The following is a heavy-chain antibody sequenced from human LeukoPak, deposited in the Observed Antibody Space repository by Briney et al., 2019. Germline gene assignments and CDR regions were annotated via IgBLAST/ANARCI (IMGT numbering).Heavy chain of an antibody. V-gene: IGHV1-69*04. Sequence: SVKVSCKASGGTFSSYAISWVRQAPGQGLEWMGRIIPILGIANYAQKFQGRVTITADKSTSTAYMELSSLRSEDTAVYYCARDIPSGSWPMYYFDYWGQGTLVTVSS. D-gene: IGHD6-13*01. CDR2: IIPILGIA. CDR1: GGTFSSYA. J-gene: IGHJ4*02. CDR3: ARDIPSGSWPMYYFDY.